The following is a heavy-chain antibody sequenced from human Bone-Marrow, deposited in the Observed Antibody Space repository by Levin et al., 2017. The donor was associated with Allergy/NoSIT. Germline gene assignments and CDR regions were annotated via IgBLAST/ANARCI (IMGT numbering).Heavy chain of an antibody. CDR3: ARDKSNGWIDY. CDR1: GFTFSRSG. CDR2: IWFDGSRE. D-gene: IGHD6-19*01. Sequence: GGSLRLSCAPSGFTFSRSGMHWVRQAPGKGLEWVAVIWFDGSREYHADSVKGRFTISRDNSKNTLYLQMSSLRAEDTGFYYCARDKSNGWIDYWGQGTLVTVYS. J-gene: IGHJ4*02. V-gene: IGHV3-33*01.